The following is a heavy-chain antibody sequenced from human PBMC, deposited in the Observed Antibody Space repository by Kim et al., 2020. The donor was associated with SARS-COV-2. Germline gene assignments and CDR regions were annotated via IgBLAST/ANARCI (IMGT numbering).Heavy chain of an antibody. V-gene: IGHV3-64D*06. J-gene: IGHJ4*02. CDR1: GFTFSGYA. CDR3: VKRRGMGGYSSSSDYFDY. CDR2: ISSNGGGT. Sequence: GGSLRLSCSASGFTFSGYAMHWVRQAPGKGLEYVSGISSNGGGTYYADSVKGRFTISRDNSMNTLYLQMRNLRTEDTAVYYCVKRRGMGGYSSSSDYFDYWGQGTLVTVSS. D-gene: IGHD6-13*01.